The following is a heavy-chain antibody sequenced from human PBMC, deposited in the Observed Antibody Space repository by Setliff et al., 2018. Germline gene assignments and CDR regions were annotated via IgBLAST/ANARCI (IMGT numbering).Heavy chain of an antibody. CDR2: IYTSGTA. V-gene: IGHV4-4*09. CDR1: GGSLNNYY. CDR3: ARAGGYYGSGSYYNDGWFDP. D-gene: IGHD3-10*01. Sequence: LSLTCTVSGGSLNNYYWTWIRQPPEKGLEWIGYIYTSGTAIYNPSLRSRVTISVDMSKKRFSLKLSSVTAADTAVYYCARAGGYYGSGSYYNDGWFDPWGQGTLVTVSS. J-gene: IGHJ5*02.